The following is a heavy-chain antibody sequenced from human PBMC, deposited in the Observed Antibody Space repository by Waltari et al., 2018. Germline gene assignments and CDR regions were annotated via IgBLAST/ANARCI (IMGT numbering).Heavy chain of an antibody. D-gene: IGHD6-13*01. CDR3: ARGWFGAAAGTFGY. V-gene: IGHV4-34*01. CDR1: GGSCRGYY. J-gene: IGHJ4*02. CDR2: INHSGST. Sequence: QVQLQQWGAGLLKPSETLSLTCAVYGGSCRGYYWSWIRQPPGKGLEGMWEINHSGSTNYNPSLKSRVIISVDTSKNQFSLKVSSVTAADTAVYYCARGWFGAAAGTFGYWGQGTLVTVSS.